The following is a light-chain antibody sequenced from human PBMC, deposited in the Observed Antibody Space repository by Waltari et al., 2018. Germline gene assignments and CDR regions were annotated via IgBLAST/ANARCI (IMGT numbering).Light chain of an antibody. J-gene: IGKJ1*01. CDR2: SAS. Sequence: DIVLTQSPDSLAVSLREWANFNCKSSQSVLYSSKNKNYLAWYQQKPGQPPELLIHSASSRRSRVTDTLIGSASGIHFSHTSSSMQAEYMAVYYCQVYFSTTRTFGEGTKVVIK. CDR3: QVYFSTTRT. CDR1: QSVLYSSKNKNY. V-gene: IGKV4-1*01.